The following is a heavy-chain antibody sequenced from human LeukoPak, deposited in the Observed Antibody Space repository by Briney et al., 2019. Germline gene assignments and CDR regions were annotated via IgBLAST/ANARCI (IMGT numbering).Heavy chain of an antibody. CDR2: ISSSGSTI. CDR3: ASSLPKLRYFDWLLYKFDP. J-gene: IGHJ5*02. CDR1: GFTFSDYY. V-gene: IGHV3-11*01. D-gene: IGHD3-9*01. Sequence: PGGSLRLSCAASGFTFSDYYMSWIRQAPGKGLEWVSYISSSGSTIYYADSVKGRFTISRDNAKNSLYLQMNSLRAEDTAVYYCASSLPKLRYFDWLLYKFDPWGQGTLVTVSS.